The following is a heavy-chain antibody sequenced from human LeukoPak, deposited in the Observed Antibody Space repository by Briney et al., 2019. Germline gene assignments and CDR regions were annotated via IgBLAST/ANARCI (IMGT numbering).Heavy chain of an antibody. Sequence: GGSLRLSCVASGFSIGPFWMTWVRQAPGKGLEWVSNIWGDASRLYYVDSVKGRFTISRDNAKNSLYLQMSNLRAEDTSVYYCARDRNYCSSDRCYDVFDIWGQGTMVTVSS. CDR3: ARDRNYCSSDRCYDVFDI. V-gene: IGHV3-7*01. J-gene: IGHJ3*02. CDR2: IWGDASRL. CDR1: GFSIGPFW. D-gene: IGHD6-19*01.